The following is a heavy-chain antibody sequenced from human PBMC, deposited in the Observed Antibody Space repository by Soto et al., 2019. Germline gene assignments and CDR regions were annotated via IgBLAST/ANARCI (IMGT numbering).Heavy chain of an antibody. CDR3: ARDRGYSYGRTTANWFDP. J-gene: IGHJ5*02. D-gene: IGHD5-18*01. CDR2: IYYSGST. CDR1: GGSISSGDYY. Sequence: SSETLSLTCTVSGGSISSGDYYWSWIRQPPGKGLEWIGYIYYSGSTYYNPSLKSRVTISVDTSKNQFSLKLSSVTAADTAVYYCARDRGYSYGRTTANWFDPWGQGTLVTVSS. V-gene: IGHV4-30-4*01.